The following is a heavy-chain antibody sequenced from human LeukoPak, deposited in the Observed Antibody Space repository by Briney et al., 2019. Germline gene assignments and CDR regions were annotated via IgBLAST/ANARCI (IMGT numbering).Heavy chain of an antibody. J-gene: IGHJ4*02. Sequence: GGSLRLSCAASGFTFSSYAMSWVRQAPGKGLEWVAAFSGSGGSTYYADSVKGRFTVSRDNSKNTLNLEMNSLRAEDTAVYYCAKDMSKRELPGYDSGGDAVYFDYWGQEPLVTVSS. CDR3: AKDMSKRELPGYDSGGDAVYFDY. CDR1: GFTFSSYA. D-gene: IGHD3-22*01. CDR2: FSGSGGST. V-gene: IGHV3-23*01.